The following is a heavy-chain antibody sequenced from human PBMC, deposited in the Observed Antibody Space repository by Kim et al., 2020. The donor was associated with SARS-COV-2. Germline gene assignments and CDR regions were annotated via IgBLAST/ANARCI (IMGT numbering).Heavy chain of an antibody. CDR3: SKTIVEARFFDY. D-gene: IGHD1-26*01. Sequence: GGSLRLSCAASGFSFVDYAMGWVRQAPGKGLEWVSTINARRTTYYSDSVKGRFTISSDSSKNVVDLQMNSMRADDTAAYYCSKTIVEARFFDYWGQGTL. V-gene: IGHV3-23*01. CDR2: INARRTT. J-gene: IGHJ4*02. CDR1: GFSFVDYA.